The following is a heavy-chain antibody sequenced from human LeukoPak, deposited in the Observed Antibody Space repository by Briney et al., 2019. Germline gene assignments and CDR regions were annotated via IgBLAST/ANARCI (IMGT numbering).Heavy chain of an antibody. J-gene: IGHJ6*03. Sequence: GGSLRLSCAASGFTFSSYWMTWVRQFPGKGPEWVANIKQDESERYTVDSVKGRFTISRDNAKNSVYLHMNSLRAEDTALYYCARLNAYYYGSFFYYYMDVWGKGTTVTVSS. V-gene: IGHV3-7*01. D-gene: IGHD3-10*01. CDR1: GFTFSSYW. CDR2: IKQDESER. CDR3: ARLNAYYYGSFFYYYMDV.